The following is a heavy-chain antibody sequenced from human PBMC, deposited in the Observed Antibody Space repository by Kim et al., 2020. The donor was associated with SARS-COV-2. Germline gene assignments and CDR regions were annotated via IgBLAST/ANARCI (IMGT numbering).Heavy chain of an antibody. CDR2: IKQDGSEK. D-gene: IGHD6-13*01. J-gene: IGHJ4*02. CDR1: GFTFSSYW. CDR3: ARDPTGYSSSWYDPRVEG. Sequence: GGSLRLSCAASGFTFSSYWMSWVRQAPGKGLEWVANIKQDGSEKYYVDSVKGRFTISRDNAKNSLYLQMNSLRAEDTAVYYCARDPTGYSSSWYDPRVEGWGQGTLVTVSS. V-gene: IGHV3-7*03.